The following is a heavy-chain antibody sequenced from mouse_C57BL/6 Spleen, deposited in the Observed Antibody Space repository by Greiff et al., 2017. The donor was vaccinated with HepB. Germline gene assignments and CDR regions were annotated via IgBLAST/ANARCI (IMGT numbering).Heavy chain of an antibody. CDR3: AREGDYDDYYAMDY. CDR2: IWTGGGT. D-gene: IGHD2-4*01. CDR1: GFSLTSYA. J-gene: IGHJ4*01. V-gene: IGHV2-9-1*01. Sequence: VQLQESGPGLVAPSQSLSITCTVSGFSLTSYAISWVRQPPGKGLEWLGVIWTGGGTNYNSALKSRLSISKDNSKSQVFLKMNSLQTDDTARYYCAREGDYDDYYAMDYWGQGTSVTVSS.